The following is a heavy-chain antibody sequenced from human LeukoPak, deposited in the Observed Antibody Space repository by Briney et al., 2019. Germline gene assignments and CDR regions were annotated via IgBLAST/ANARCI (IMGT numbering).Heavy chain of an antibody. Sequence: GGSLRLSCAASGFTFSSYAMSWVRQAPGKGLEWVANIQQDGIKKYYVDSVEGRFTISRENAKNSLFLQMSSLRADDTAVYYCGRELDGSVDYWGRGTLVTVSS. D-gene: IGHD3-10*01. CDR3: GRELDGSVDY. J-gene: IGHJ4*02. CDR2: IQQDGIKK. V-gene: IGHV3-7*01. CDR1: GFTFSSYA.